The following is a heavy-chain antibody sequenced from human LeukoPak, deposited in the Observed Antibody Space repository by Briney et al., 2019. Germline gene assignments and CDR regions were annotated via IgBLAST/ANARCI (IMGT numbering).Heavy chain of an antibody. CDR1: GFTFSSHA. D-gene: IGHD2-8*01. J-gene: IGHJ6*03. CDR3: AKDGVLMVYANYYYMDV. V-gene: IGHV3-64*01. CDR2: ITSNGGTT. Sequence: GGSLRLSCVVSGFTFSSHAMHWVRQAPGKGLEYVSAITSNGGTTYYANSVKGRFTISRDNSKNTLYLQMNSLRAEDTAVYYCAKDGVLMVYANYYYMDVWGKGTTVTVSS.